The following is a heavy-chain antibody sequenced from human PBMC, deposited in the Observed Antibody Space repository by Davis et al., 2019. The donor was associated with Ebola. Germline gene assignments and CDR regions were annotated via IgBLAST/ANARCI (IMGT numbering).Heavy chain of an antibody. CDR2: ISTSGSSI. Sequence: GGSLRLSCAASGFTFSDYYMNWIRQAPGKGLECISYISTSGSSIYYADSVKGRFTISRDNAKNSLYLQMNGLRGEDTAVYYCVRDYGRGWSSFYYYMDVWGKGTTVTVSS. CDR3: VRDYGRGWSSFYYYMDV. D-gene: IGHD3-10*01. J-gene: IGHJ6*03. V-gene: IGHV3-11*04. CDR1: GFTFSDYY.